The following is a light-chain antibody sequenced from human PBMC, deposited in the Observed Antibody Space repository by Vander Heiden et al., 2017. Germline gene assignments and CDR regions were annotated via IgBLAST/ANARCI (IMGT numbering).Light chain of an antibody. CDR2: LGS. CDR1: QSLLHSNGYNY. CDR3: RQALQTPGT. V-gene: IGKV2-28*01. Sequence: DIVMTQSPLSLPVTPGEPASISCRSSQSLLHSNGYNYLDWYLQKPGQSPQLLIYLGSNRASGVPDRFSGSGSGTVFTLKISRVEAEDVGVYYCRQALQTPGTFGGGTKVEIK. J-gene: IGKJ4*01.